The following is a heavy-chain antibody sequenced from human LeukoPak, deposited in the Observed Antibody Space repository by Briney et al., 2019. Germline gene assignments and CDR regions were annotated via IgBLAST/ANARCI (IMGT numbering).Heavy chain of an antibody. CDR2: IYYGGST. Sequence: SGTLSLTCTVSGGSISSYYWSWIRQPPGKGLEWIGYIYYGGSTNYNPSLKSRVTISVDTSKNQFSLKLSSVTAADTAVYYCARLDSEWLPLDVWGQGTTVTVSS. CDR3: ARLDSEWLPLDV. D-gene: IGHD3-3*01. J-gene: IGHJ6*02. CDR1: GGSISSYY. V-gene: IGHV4-59*08.